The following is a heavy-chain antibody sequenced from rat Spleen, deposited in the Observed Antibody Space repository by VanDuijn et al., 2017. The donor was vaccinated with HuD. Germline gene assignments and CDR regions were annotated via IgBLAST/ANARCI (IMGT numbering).Heavy chain of an antibody. Sequence: EVQLVESGGGLVQPGRSLKLSCAVSGFTFSDYNMAWVRQAPKKDLEWVANIIYDGTGTYYRDSVKGRFTISRDNEKRTLYLQMDSLRPDDTATYYCATQHYGSPGGFAYWGQGTLVTVSS. CDR2: IIYDGTGT. V-gene: IGHV5S10*01. CDR1: GFTFSDYN. D-gene: IGHD1-3*01. J-gene: IGHJ3*01. CDR3: ATQHYGSPGGFAY.